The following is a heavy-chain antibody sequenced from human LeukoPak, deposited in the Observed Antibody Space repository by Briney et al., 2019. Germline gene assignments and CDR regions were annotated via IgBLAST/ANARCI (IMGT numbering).Heavy chain of an antibody. V-gene: IGHV3-11*04. D-gene: IGHD4-23*01. CDR2: ISSSGSTI. J-gene: IGHJ6*03. CDR3: ARDGNSYYYYYMDV. CDR1: GFTFSDYY. Sequence: PGGSLRLSCAASGFTFSDYYMSWIRQAPGKGLEWVSYISSSGSTIYYADSVKGRFTISRDNAKNSLYLQMNSLRAEDTAVYYCARDGNSYYYYYMDVWGKGTTVTISS.